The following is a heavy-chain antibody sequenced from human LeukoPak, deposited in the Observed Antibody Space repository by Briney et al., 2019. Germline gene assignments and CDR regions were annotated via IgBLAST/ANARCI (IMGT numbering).Heavy chain of an antibody. CDR2: ISGSGGST. CDR1: GFTFSSYA. CDR3: ARCPGMATSSNYFDY. D-gene: IGHD5-24*01. V-gene: IGHV3-23*01. Sequence: PGGSLRLSCAASGFTFSSYAMSWVRQAPGKGLEWVSAISGSGGSTYYADSVKGRFTISRDNSENTLYLQMNSLRAEDTAVYYCARCPGMATSSNYFDYWGQGTLVTVSS. J-gene: IGHJ4*02.